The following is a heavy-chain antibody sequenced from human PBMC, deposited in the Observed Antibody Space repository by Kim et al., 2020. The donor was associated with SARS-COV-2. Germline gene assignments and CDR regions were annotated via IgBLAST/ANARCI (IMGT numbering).Heavy chain of an antibody. CDR2: IYYSGST. J-gene: IGHJ4*02. D-gene: IGHD5-12*01. Sequence: SETLSLTCTVSGGSISSSSYYWGWIRQPPGKGLEWIGSIYYSGSTYYNPSLKSRVTISVDTSKNQFSLKLSSVTAADTAVYYCARQPAHSGYCLFDYWGQGTLVTVSS. CDR1: GGSISSSSYY. CDR3: ARQPAHSGYCLFDY. V-gene: IGHV4-39*01.